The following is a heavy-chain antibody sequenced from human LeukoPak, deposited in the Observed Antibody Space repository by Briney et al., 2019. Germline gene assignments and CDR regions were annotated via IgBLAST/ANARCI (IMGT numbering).Heavy chain of an antibody. V-gene: IGHV1-46*01. D-gene: IGHD1-26*01. J-gene: IGHJ3*02. CDR2: INPSAGST. Sequence: ASVKVSCKASVYSFTSYTFSNYYMHWVRQAPGQGLEWMGIINPSAGSTTYAQQFQGRVTMTRDTSTSTVYMELSSLTSEDTAVYYCARNGWVGARQLGAFDIWGQGTMVTVS. CDR3: ARNGWVGARQLGAFDI. CDR1: VYSFTSYTFSNYY.